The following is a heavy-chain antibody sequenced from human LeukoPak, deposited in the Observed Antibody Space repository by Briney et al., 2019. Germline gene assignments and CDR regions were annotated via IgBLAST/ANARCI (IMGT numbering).Heavy chain of an antibody. J-gene: IGHJ6*03. Sequence: PGGSLRLSCAASGFTFSSYGMSWVRQAPGKGLEWVSAISGSGGSTYYADSVKGRFTISRDNAKNSLSLQMNSLRAEDTAVYYCARDPYNGNYGDSYYYFMDAWGKGTTVTISS. V-gene: IGHV3-23*01. CDR3: ARDPYNGNYGDSYYYFMDA. D-gene: IGHD1-26*01. CDR1: GFTFSSYG. CDR2: ISGSGGST.